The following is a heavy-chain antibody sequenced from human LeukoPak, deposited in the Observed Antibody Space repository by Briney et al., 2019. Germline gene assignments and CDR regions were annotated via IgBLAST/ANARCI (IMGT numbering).Heavy chain of an antibody. CDR3: AREISGGSGWENWFDP. CDR1: GFTFSSHW. CDR2: IYYSGST. Sequence: LRLSCVDSGFTFSSHWMSWVRQAPGKGLEWIGYIYYSGSTNYNPSLKSRVTISVDTSKNQFSLKLSSVTAADTAVYYCAREISGGSGWENWFDPWGQGTLVTVSS. D-gene: IGHD6-19*01. J-gene: IGHJ5*02. V-gene: IGHV4-59*11.